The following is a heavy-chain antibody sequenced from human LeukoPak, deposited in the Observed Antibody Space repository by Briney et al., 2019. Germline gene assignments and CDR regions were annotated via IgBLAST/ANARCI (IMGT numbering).Heavy chain of an antibody. Sequence: GGSLRLSCAASGLTFSSYAMRWVRQGPGKGLEWVAVISYDGSTKYDADSVKGRFNISRDNSKNALYLQMNSLRAEDTAVYYCARGRFYYDSSGLKLYYYYYGMDVWGQGTTVTVSS. CDR2: ISYDGSTK. CDR3: ARGRFYYDSSGLKLYYYYYGMDV. CDR1: GLTFSSYA. V-gene: IGHV3-30*04. D-gene: IGHD3-22*01. J-gene: IGHJ6*02.